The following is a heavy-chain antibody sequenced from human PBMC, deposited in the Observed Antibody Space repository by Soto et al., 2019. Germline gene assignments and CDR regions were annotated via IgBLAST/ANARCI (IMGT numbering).Heavy chain of an antibody. V-gene: IGHV1-69*13. CDR1: GGTFSSYA. CDR3: ARGGEDTAMYRRLDY. CDR2: IIPIFGTA. J-gene: IGHJ4*02. Sequence: GASVKVSCKASGGTFSSYAISWVRQAPGQGLEWMGGIIPIFGTANYAQKFQGRVTITADESTSTAYMELSSLRSEDTAVYYCARGGEDTAMYRRLDYWGQGTLVTVSS. D-gene: IGHD5-18*01.